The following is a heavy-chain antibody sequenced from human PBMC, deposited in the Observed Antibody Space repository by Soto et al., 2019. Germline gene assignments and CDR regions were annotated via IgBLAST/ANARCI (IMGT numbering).Heavy chain of an antibody. D-gene: IGHD3-22*01. CDR3: ARGADSSGFGWFDP. V-gene: IGHV3-33*01. CDR1: GFTFSTYG. CDR2: IWYDGSNK. J-gene: IGHJ5*02. Sequence: QVQLVESGGGVVQPGRSLRLSCAASGFTFSTYGMHWVRQAPGKGLEWVAVIWYDGSNKYYADSVKGRFTISRDNSKNTLYLQMISLRAEDTAVYYCARGADSSGFGWFDPWGQGTLVTVSS.